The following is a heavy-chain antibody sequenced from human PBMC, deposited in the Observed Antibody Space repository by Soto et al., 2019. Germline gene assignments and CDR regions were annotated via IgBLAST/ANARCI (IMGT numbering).Heavy chain of an antibody. V-gene: IGHV1-18*01. CDR2: ISAYNGNT. D-gene: IGHD3-16*01. J-gene: IGHJ4*02. CDR3: XXXGTPIDY. Sequence: QVHLVQSGAEVKKPGASVKVSCTASGYTFTNFGISWVRQAPGQGLEWMGWISAYNGNTNYAQKFQGRVTMTTDTSTSTAYMELRSLRSDDTAVXYXXXXGTPIDYWGQGTLVTVSS. CDR1: GYTFTNFG.